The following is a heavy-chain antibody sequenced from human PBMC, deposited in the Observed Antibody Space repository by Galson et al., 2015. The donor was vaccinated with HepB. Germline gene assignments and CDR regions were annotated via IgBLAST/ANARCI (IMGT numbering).Heavy chain of an antibody. J-gene: IGHJ4*02. CDR1: GFTFSSYA. CDR2: ISYDGSNK. D-gene: IGHD6-13*01. V-gene: IGHV3-30*04. CDR3: ARDFGSSWPIDY. Sequence: SLRLSCAASGFTFSSYAMLWVRQAPGKGLEWVAVISYDGSNKYYADSVKGRFTISRDNSKNTLYLQMNSLRAEDTAVYYCARDFGSSWPIDYWGQGTLVTVSS.